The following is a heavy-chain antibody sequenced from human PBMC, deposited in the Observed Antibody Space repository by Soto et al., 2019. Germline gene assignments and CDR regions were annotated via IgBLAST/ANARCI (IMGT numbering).Heavy chain of an antibody. CDR2: IIPIFGTA. Sequence: QVQLVQSGAEVKKPGSSVKVSCKASGGTFSSYAISWVRQAPGQGLEWMGGIIPIFGTANYAQKFQGRVTITADESTSTAYMELSSQRSEDTAVYYCASHSEGTANYYYYGMDVWGQGTTVTVSS. CDR3: ASHSEGTANYYYYGMDV. D-gene: IGHD1-1*01. CDR1: GGTFSSYA. J-gene: IGHJ6*02. V-gene: IGHV1-69*12.